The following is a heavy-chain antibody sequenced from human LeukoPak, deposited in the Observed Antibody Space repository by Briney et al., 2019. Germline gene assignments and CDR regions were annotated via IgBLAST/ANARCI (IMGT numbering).Heavy chain of an antibody. CDR2: ISGGGGTT. D-gene: IGHD2-15*01. V-gene: IGHV3-23*01. CDR3: ARDPLTQRFGGLDY. Sequence: PGGSLRLSCAASGFTFSSYNMNWVRQAPGKGLEWVSVISGGGGTTYYSDSVKGRFTISRDNSKNTLYLQMNSLRAEDTAVYYCARDPLTQRFGGLDYWGQGTLVTVSS. CDR1: GFTFSSYN. J-gene: IGHJ4*02.